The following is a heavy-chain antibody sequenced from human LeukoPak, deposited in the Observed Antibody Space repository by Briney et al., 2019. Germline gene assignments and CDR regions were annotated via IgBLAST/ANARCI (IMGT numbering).Heavy chain of an antibody. CDR3: ARESSDYDFWSGSPRRWFDP. CDR1: GGSISSSSYY. CDR2: IYTSGST. Sequence: SETLSLTCTVSGGSISSSSYYWGWIRQPPGKGLEWIGRIYTSGSTNYNPSLKSRVTMSVDTSKNQFSLKLSSVTAADTAVYYCARESSDYDFWSGSPRRWFDPWGQGTLVTVSS. J-gene: IGHJ5*02. V-gene: IGHV4-39*07. D-gene: IGHD3-3*01.